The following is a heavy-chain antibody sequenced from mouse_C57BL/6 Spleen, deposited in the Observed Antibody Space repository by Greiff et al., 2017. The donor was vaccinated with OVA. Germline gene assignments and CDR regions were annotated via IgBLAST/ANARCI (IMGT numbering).Heavy chain of an antibody. CDR3: ARDLGDYDGDWNFDV. Sequence: QVQLKESGAELARPGASVKLSCKASGYTFTSYGISWVKQRTGQGLEWIGEIYPRSGNTYYNEKFKGKATLTADKSSSTAYMELRSLTSEDSAVYFCARDLGDYDGDWNFDVWGTGTTVTVSS. CDR2: IYPRSGNT. V-gene: IGHV1-81*01. J-gene: IGHJ1*03. D-gene: IGHD2-4*01. CDR1: GYTFTSYG.